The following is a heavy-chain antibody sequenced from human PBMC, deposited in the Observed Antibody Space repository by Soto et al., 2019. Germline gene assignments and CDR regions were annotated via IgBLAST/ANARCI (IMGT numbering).Heavy chain of an antibody. Sequence: QVQMVESGGGVVQPGRSLRLSCAASGFTFSHYAMHWVRQAPGKGLEWVAFISYDGTNTYYADSVKGRFTISKDTSKNTLYLQMNYLRAGDTALHHCANRAVVTAVNVWGLGTIVTVSS. CDR1: GFTFSHYA. V-gene: IGHV3-30-3*01. D-gene: IGHD2-15*01. CDR3: ANRAVVTAVNV. CDR2: ISYDGTNT. J-gene: IGHJ3*01.